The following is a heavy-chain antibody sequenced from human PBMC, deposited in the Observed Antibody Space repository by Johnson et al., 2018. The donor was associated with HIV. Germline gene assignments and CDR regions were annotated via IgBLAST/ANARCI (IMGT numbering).Heavy chain of an antibody. Sequence: QVQLVESGGGVVQPGGSLRLSCAASGFTFSSYGMHWVRQAPGKGLEWVAFIRYDGSNNYYADSVKGRFTISRDNSKNTLYLQMNSLRAEDTAVYYCARESGGQYDAFDIWGQGTMVTVSS. CDR2: IRYDGSNN. V-gene: IGHV3-30*02. CDR3: ARESGGQYDAFDI. CDR1: GFTFSSYG. J-gene: IGHJ3*02. D-gene: IGHD3-16*01.